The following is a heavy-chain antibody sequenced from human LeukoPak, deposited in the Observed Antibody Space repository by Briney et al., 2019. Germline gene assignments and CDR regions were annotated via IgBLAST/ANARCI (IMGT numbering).Heavy chain of an antibody. Sequence: PSETLSLTCTVSGGSISSYYWSWIRQPAGKGLEWIGRIYTSGSTNYNPSLKSRVTMSVDTSKNQFSLKLSSVTAADTAVYYCATSITMVRGVITAFDYWGQGTLVTVSS. J-gene: IGHJ4*02. CDR1: GGSISSYY. CDR3: ATSITMVRGVITAFDY. CDR2: IYTSGST. D-gene: IGHD3-10*01. V-gene: IGHV4-4*07.